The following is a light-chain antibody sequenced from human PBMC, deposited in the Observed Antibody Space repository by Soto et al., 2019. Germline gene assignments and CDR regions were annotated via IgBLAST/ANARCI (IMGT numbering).Light chain of an antibody. J-gene: IGKJ1*01. CDR1: QSVNIH. Sequence: EIAMTQSPAPLSVSPGERATLSCRASQSVNIHLAWYQQKPGQAPRLIIYGASARATGIPAKFSGSGSGTEFTLTISSLQSEDVAVYYCQQYNKWPRTLGQGTKVDI. CDR2: GAS. CDR3: QQYNKWPRT. V-gene: IGKV3D-15*01.